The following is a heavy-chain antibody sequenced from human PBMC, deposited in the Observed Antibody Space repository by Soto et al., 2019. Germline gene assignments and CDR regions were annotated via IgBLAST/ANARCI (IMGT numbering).Heavy chain of an antibody. J-gene: IGHJ4*02. CDR2: IYYSGST. D-gene: IGHD5-12*01. V-gene: IGHV4-39*01. CDR1: GGSISSNSYY. CDR3: ASRSGYDYFSFDY. Sequence: SETLSLTCTVSGGSISSNSYYWGWIRQPPGKGLEWIGSIYYSGSTYYNPSLKSRVTISVDTSKNQFSLKLSSVTAADTAVYYCASRSGYDYFSFDYLGQGILVTVSS.